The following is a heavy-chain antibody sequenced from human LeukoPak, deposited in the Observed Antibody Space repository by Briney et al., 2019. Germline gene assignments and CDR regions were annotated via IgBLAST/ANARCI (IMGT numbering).Heavy chain of an antibody. V-gene: IGHV4-59*08. CDR1: GGSISSYY. Sequence: PSETLSLTCTVSGGSISSYYWSWIRQPPGKGLEWVGYIYYSGSTNYNPSLKSRVTISVDTSKNQFSLNLTSVTAADTAVYYCVRQLRGYSYGPFDYWGQGTLVTVSS. CDR2: IYYSGST. J-gene: IGHJ4*02. CDR3: VRQLRGYSYGPFDY. D-gene: IGHD5-18*01.